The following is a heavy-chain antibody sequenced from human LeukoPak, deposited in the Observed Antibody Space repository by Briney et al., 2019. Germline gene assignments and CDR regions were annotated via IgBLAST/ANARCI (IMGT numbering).Heavy chain of an antibody. CDR1: GFTFSSYA. D-gene: IGHD1-26*01. CDR2: VSGSGGST. Sequence: GGSLRLSCAASGFTFSSYAMSWVRQAPGKGLEWVSAVSGSGGSTYYADSVKGRFTISRDNSKNTLYLQMNSLRAEDTAVYYCAKDYIVGATEARSYDYWGQGTLVTVSS. J-gene: IGHJ4*02. V-gene: IGHV3-23*01. CDR3: AKDYIVGATEARSYDY.